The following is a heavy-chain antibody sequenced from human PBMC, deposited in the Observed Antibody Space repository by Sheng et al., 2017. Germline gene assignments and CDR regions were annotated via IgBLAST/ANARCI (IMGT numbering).Heavy chain of an antibody. CDR1: GFTVSSSY. V-gene: IGHV3-53*01. CDR3: ARVSGSFLAFDI. CDR2: IYPIGTT. J-gene: IGHJ3*02. D-gene: IGHD1-26*01. Sequence: EVQVVESGGGLIQPGGSLRLSCAASGFTVSSSYMAWVRQAPGKGLDWVSVIYPIGTTYYADSVKGRFTISRDNSKNTLFLQMNSLRAEDTAVYYCARVSGSFLAFDIWGQGTMVTSL.